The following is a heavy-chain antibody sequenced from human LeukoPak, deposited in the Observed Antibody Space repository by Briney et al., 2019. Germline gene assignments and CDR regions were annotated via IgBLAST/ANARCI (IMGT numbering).Heavy chain of an antibody. V-gene: IGHV3-48*02. CDR2: ISSSSSTI. CDR3: AGDCGGDCHLIHY. D-gene: IGHD2-21*02. CDR1: GFIFSSYS. Sequence: PGGSLRLSCAASGFIFSSYSMNWVRQAPGKGLEWVSYISSSSSTIYYADSVKGRFTISRDNAKNSLYLQMNSLRDEDTAIYYCAGDCGGDCHLIHYWGQGTLVTVSS. J-gene: IGHJ4*02.